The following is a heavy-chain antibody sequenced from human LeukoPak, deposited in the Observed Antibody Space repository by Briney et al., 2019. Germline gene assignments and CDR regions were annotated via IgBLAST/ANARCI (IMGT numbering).Heavy chain of an antibody. CDR1: GFTFSSYA. CDR2: ISGPAGSC. CDR3: AKKVGLVSAPLWYFDV. J-gene: IGHJ4*02. D-gene: IGHD5/OR15-5a*01. V-gene: IGHV3-23*01. Sequence: GGSLRLSCEASGFTFSSYAMSWVRQAPGKGLEWVAAISGPAGSCDYADSVKGRFTVSRDNSKNTSFLQMNSLRAEDTATYYCAKKVGLVSAPLWYFDVWGQGTLVAVSS.